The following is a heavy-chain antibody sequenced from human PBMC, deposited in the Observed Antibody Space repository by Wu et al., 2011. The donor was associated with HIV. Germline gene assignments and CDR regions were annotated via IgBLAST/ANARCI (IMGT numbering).Heavy chain of an antibody. CDR2: SSYLGTT. D-gene: IGHD2-2*01. CDR3: ASQFDSRTYESYAFDF. Sequence: TYSIYWVRTGPWTRALSGWEGSSYLGTTNYAQKFQRRVTITAVASTTTAYMELSSLRYEDTAVYYCASQFDSRTYESYAFDFWGQGTLVTVSS. J-gene: IGHJ4*02. CDR1: TYS. V-gene: IGHV1-69*11.